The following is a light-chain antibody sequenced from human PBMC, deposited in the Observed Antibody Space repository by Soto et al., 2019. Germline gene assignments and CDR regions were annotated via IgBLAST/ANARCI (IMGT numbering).Light chain of an antibody. Sequence: DIVVTRSPGTLSLSPGVRATLSCRASQSVSSSYLAWYQQKPGQAPRLLIYGASIRATGIPARFSGSWSGTDFTLTISSIKSEDVADYYCQQYSNWITFAQGTRLEIK. J-gene: IGKJ5*01. CDR1: QSVSSSY. CDR2: GAS. V-gene: IGKV3-20*01. CDR3: QQYSNWIT.